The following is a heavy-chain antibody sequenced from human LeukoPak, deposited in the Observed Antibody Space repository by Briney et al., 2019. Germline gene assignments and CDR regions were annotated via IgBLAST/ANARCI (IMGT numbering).Heavy chain of an antibody. V-gene: IGHV3-30-3*01. Sequence: RGSLRLSCAASGFTFSSYAMHWVRQAPGKGLEWVAVISYDGSNKYYADSVKGRFTISRDNSKNTLYLQMNSLRAEDTAVYYCARDAVSGSYSTHWFDPWGQGTLVTVSS. CDR3: ARDAVSGSYSTHWFDP. D-gene: IGHD1-26*01. CDR1: GFTFSSYA. J-gene: IGHJ5*02. CDR2: ISYDGSNK.